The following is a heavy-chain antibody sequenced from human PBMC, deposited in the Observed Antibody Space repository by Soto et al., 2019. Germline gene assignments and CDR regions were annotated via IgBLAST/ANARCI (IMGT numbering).Heavy chain of an antibody. D-gene: IGHD6-19*01. CDR3: ARVLRSGWYRDYYYYYGMDV. Sequence: PSETLSLTCTVSGGSISSYYWSWIRQPPGKGLEWIGYIYYSGSTNYNPSLKSRVTISVDTSKNQFSLKLSSVTAADTAVYYCARVLRSGWYRDYYYYYGMDVWGQGTTVTVSS. J-gene: IGHJ6*02. CDR2: IYYSGST. CDR1: GGSISSYY. V-gene: IGHV4-59*01.